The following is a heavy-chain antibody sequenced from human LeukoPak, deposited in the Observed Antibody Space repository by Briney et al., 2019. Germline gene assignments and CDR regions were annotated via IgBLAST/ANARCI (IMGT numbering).Heavy chain of an antibody. V-gene: IGHV3-9*01. Sequence: PGRSLRLSCAASGFTFDDYAMHWVRQAPGKGLEWVSGISWNRGSMDYADSVKGRFTISRDNAKNSLYLQMNSLRAEDTALYYCAAEIYGGNSDCCTFDFWGPGTLVTVSS. D-gene: IGHD4-23*01. J-gene: IGHJ3*01. CDR2: ISWNRGSM. CDR1: GFTFDDYA. CDR3: AAEIYGGNSDCCTFDF.